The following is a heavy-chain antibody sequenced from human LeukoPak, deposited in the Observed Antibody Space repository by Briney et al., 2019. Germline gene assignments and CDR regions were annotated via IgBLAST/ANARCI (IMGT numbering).Heavy chain of an antibody. D-gene: IGHD3-22*01. CDR1: GGSFSGYY. CDR2: INHSGST. J-gene: IGHJ4*02. V-gene: IGHV4-34*01. CDR3: ARDPFGYYDSSGYYRLGYFDY. Sequence: PSETLSLTCAVYGGSFSGYYWSWIRQPPGKGLGWIGEINHSGSTNYNPSLKSRVTISVDTSKNQFSLKLSSVTAADTAVYYCARDPFGYYDSSGYYRLGYFDYWGQGTLVTVSS.